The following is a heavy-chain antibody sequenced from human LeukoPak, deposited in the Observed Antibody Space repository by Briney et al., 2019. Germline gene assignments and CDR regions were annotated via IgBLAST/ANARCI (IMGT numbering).Heavy chain of an antibody. CDR1: GFIFSRCG. V-gene: IGHV3-21*01. D-gene: IGHD3-3*01. J-gene: IGHJ4*02. Sequence: GGSLRLSCAASGFIFSRCGMNWVRQAPGKGLEWVSSISGTSTHIYYADSVKGRFTISRDNAQTSLYLQMNSLRAEDTAVYYCTRGSEWTSGVSDYWGQGTLVTVSS. CDR3: TRGSEWTSGVSDY. CDR2: ISGTSTHI.